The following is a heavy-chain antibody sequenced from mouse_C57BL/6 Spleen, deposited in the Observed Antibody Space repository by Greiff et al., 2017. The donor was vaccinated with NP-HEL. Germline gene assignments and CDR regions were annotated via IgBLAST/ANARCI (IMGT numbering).Heavy chain of an antibody. J-gene: IGHJ2*01. CDR1: GYTFTSYW. V-gene: IGHV1-53*01. CDR2: INPSNGGT. D-gene: IGHD1-1*01. CDR3: AIARGTTVVFDY. Sequence: QVQLQQPGTELVKPGASVKLSCKASGYTFTSYWMHWVKQRPGQGLEWIGNINPSNGGTNYNETFKSKATLTVDKSASTAYMQLSSLTSEDSAVYYCAIARGTTVVFDYWGQGTTLTVSS.